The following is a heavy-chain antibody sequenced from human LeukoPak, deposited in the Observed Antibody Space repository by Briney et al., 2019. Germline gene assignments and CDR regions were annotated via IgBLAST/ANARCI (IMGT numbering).Heavy chain of an antibody. Sequence: AGSLSLSCAASGFTFSNYWMLWVRQVPGKGLVWVSNINTDGSITNYADSVKGRFSISRDNAKNTLYLQMNSLRAEDTAVYYCGRDNNYKVDVWGKGTTVTVSS. D-gene: IGHD5-24*01. J-gene: IGHJ6*04. V-gene: IGHV3-74*01. CDR3: GRDNNYKVDV. CDR2: INTDGSIT. CDR1: GFTFSNYW.